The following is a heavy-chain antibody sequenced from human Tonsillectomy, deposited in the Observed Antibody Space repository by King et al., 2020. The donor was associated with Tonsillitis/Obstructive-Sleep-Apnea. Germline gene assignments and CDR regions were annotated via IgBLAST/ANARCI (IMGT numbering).Heavy chain of an antibody. D-gene: IGHD3-22*01. CDR1: GFTFSSYA. Sequence: VQLVESGGGVVQPGRSLRLSCAASGFTFSSYAIHWVRQAPGKGLEWVAVISYDGSNKYYADSVKGRFTISRDNSKNTLYLQMYVLRAEDTAVYYCSREGIYDSSGYADTFDNWGQGTLVTVSS. CDR3: SREGIYDSSGYADTFDN. CDR2: ISYDGSNK. J-gene: IGHJ3*02. V-gene: IGHV3-30*04.